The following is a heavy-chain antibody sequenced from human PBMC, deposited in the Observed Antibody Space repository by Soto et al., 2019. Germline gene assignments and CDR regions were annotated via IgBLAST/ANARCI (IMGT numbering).Heavy chain of an antibody. J-gene: IGHJ5*02. Sequence: QVQLVQSGAEVKKPGSSVKVSCKASGGTFSSYAISWVRQAPGQGLEWMGGIIPIFGTANYAQKFQGRVTITADESKSTAYMELSSLRSEDTAVYYCARDPADCSSTSCYGPQNWFDPWGQGTLVTVSS. CDR3: ARDPADCSSTSCYGPQNWFDP. V-gene: IGHV1-69*01. CDR2: IIPIFGTA. D-gene: IGHD2-2*01. CDR1: GGTFSSYA.